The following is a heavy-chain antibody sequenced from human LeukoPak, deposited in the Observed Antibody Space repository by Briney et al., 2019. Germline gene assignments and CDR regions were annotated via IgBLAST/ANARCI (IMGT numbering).Heavy chain of an antibody. CDR2: INHSGST. D-gene: IGHD6-13*01. J-gene: IGHJ4*02. CDR1: GGSFSGYY. Sequence: TSETLSLTCAVYGGSFSGYYWSWIRQPPGKGLEWIGEINHSGSTNYNPSLKSRVTISVDTSKNQFSLKLSSVTAADTAVYYCARDPIAAAGQGFGYWGQGTLVTVSS. CDR3: ARDPIAAAGQGFGY. V-gene: IGHV4-34*01.